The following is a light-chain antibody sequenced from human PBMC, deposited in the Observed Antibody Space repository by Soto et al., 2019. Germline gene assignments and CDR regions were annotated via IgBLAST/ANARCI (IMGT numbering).Light chain of an antibody. J-gene: IGKJ2*01. Sequence: DFQMTQSPSTLSASVGDSVTITCRASQSIHTWLAWYQQKPGRTPTLLIYKASVLESGVPSRFSGSGSGTEFTLTISSLQPDDFATYYCQQYNSHPYTFGRGTKLQIK. V-gene: IGKV1-5*03. CDR3: QQYNSHPYT. CDR2: KAS. CDR1: QSIHTW.